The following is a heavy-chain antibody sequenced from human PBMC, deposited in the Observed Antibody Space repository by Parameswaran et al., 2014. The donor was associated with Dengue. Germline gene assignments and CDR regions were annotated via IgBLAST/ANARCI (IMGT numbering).Heavy chain of an antibody. CDR3: ARSRGAQYDFDY. Sequence: ASETLSLTCAVYGGSFSGYYWSWIRQPPGKGLEWIGEINHSGSTNYNPSLKSRVTISVDTSKNQFSLKLSSVTAADTAVYYCARSRGAQYDFDYWGQGNPGHRLL. D-gene: IGHD1-26*01. J-gene: IGHJ4*02. CDR1: GGSFSGYY. V-gene: IGHV4-34*01. CDR2: INHSGST.